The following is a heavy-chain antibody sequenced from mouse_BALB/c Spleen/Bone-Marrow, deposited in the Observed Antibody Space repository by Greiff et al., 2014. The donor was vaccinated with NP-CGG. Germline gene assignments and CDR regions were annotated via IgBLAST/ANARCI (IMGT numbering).Heavy chain of an antibody. CDR3: ARGNYGYGNYFDY. Sequence: VQLQQSGGGLVKPGGSLKLSCAASGFTFSSYAMSWVRQTPEKRLEWIATISSGGSYTYYPDSVKGRFTISRDSAKNTLYLQMSSLRSEDTAMYYCARGNYGYGNYFDYWGQGTTLTVSS. V-gene: IGHV5-9-3*01. D-gene: IGHD1-2*01. CDR2: ISSGGSYT. J-gene: IGHJ2*01. CDR1: GFTFSSYA.